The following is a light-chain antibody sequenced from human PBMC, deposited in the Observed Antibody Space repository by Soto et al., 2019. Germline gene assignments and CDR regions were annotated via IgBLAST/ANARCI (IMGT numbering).Light chain of an antibody. J-gene: IGLJ3*02. Sequence: QSALTQPASVSGSPGQSITISCTGTSRDVGAYNYVSWYQQYPGKAPKLMIYDVTNRPSGVSNRFSGSKSGNTASLTISGLQAEDGADYYCSSHTSSSTLVLFGGGTKLTVL. CDR2: DVT. V-gene: IGLV2-14*01. CDR1: SRDVGAYNY. CDR3: SSHTSSSTLVL.